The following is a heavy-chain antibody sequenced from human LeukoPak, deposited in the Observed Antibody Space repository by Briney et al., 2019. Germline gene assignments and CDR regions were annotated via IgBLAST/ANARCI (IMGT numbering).Heavy chain of an antibody. Sequence: ASVKVSCKSSGYTFTSYDINWVRQATGQGLEWMGWMNPNSGNTGYAQKFQGRVTITRNTSISTAYMELSSLRSEDTAVYYCARGLGPRIRGWFDPWGQGTLVTVSS. CDR2: MNPNSGNT. CDR1: GYTFTSYD. CDR3: ARGLGPRIRGWFDP. V-gene: IGHV1-8*03. D-gene: IGHD7-27*01. J-gene: IGHJ5*02.